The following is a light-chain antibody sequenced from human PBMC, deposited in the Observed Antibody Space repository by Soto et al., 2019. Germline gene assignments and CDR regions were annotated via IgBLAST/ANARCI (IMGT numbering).Light chain of an antibody. CDR2: EVT. J-gene: IGLJ1*01. Sequence: QSALTQPASVSGSHGQSITISCTGTSSDVGGYKYVSWYQQHSGKAPKLIIYEVTNRPSGVSNRFSGSKSGNTASLTISGLQADDEADYHCSSYTSHYTRVFGTGTKLTVL. V-gene: IGLV2-14*03. CDR1: SSDVGGYKY. CDR3: SSYTSHYTRV.